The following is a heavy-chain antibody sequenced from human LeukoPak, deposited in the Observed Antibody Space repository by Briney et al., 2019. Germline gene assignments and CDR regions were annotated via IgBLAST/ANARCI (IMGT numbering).Heavy chain of an antibody. CDR1: GYSFTSYW. V-gene: IGHV5-51*01. CDR2: IYPGDSDT. D-gene: IGHD6-19*01. CDR3: ARQYRQWLAYNWFDP. J-gene: IGHJ5*02. Sequence: GESPKISCKGSGYSFTSYWIGWVRQMPGKGLEWMGIIYPGDSDTRYSPSFQGQVTISADKSISTAYLQWSSLKASDTAMYYCARQYRQWLAYNWFDPWGQGTLVTVSS.